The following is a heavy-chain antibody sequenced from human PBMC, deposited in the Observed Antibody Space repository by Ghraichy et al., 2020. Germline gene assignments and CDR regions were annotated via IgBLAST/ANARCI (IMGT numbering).Heavy chain of an antibody. CDR3: ARSRPLVWYQIDY. J-gene: IGHJ4*02. Sequence: SETLSLTCTVSGGSISSYYWSWIRQPPGKGLEWIGYIYYSGSTNYNPSLKSRVTISVDTSKNQFSLKLSSVTAADTAVYYCARSRPLVWYQIDYWGQGTLVTVSS. V-gene: IGHV4-59*01. CDR1: GGSISSYY. CDR2: IYYSGST. D-gene: IGHD2-2*01.